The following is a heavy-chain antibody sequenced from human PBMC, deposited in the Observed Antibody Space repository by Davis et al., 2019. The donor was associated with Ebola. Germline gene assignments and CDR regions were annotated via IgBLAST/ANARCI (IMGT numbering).Heavy chain of an antibody. CDR2: ISYDGSNK. Sequence: GGSLRLSCAASGFTFSSYAMHWVRQAPGKGLEWVAVISYDGSNKYYADSVKGRFTISRDNSKNTLYLQMNSLRAEDTAVYYCARGGLGYCTNGVCYGFYGMDVWGQGTTVTVSS. CDR3: ARGGLGYCTNGVCYGFYGMDV. V-gene: IGHV3-30-3*01. J-gene: IGHJ6*02. D-gene: IGHD2-8*01. CDR1: GFTFSSYA.